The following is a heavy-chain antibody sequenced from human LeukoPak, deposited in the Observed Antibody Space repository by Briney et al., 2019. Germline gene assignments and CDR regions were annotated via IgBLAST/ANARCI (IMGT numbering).Heavy chain of an antibody. CDR2: INHSGST. J-gene: IGHJ3*02. CDR3: ARGPYSYDSSGAFDI. CDR1: GGSFSGYY. Sequence: SETLSLTCAVYGGSFSGYYWSWIRQPPGKGLEWSGEINHSGSTNYNPSLKSRVTISVDTSKNQFSLKLSSVTAADTAVYFCARGPYSYDSSGAFDIWGQGTMVTVSS. D-gene: IGHD3-22*01. V-gene: IGHV4-34*01.